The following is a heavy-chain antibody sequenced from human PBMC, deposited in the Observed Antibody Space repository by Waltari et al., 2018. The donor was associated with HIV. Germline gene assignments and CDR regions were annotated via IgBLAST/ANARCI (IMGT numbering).Heavy chain of an antibody. D-gene: IGHD3-22*01. Sequence: ESGGRLIQTGGSLGLSCVASNFTISDRHVTWVRQASGGRLEWVAVSYPDDTTHYADSVRGRFTISRVRSRTSVLLLMNGLFVDDSAIYYCATGVRYYGPWGQGTRVTVSS. CDR2: SYPDDTT. CDR1: NFTISDRH. J-gene: IGHJ1*01. CDR3: ATGVRYYGP. V-gene: IGHV3-53*01.